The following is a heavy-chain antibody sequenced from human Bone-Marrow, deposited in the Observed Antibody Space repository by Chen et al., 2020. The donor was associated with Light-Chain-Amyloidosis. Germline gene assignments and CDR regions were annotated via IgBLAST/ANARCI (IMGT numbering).Heavy chain of an antibody. CDR2: ISSNRGSI. D-gene: IGHD1-1*01. Sequence: EVQLVESGGGLLQPGRSLRLSCSASGFTFNDYAMYWVRQVPGKGLEWVSGISSNRGSIGYADSVKGRFSISRDNAKNYLHLQMNSLRPEDTALYYCVKSLIPSRYLYHYYMDVWGKGTTVIVSS. CDR1: GFTFNDYA. CDR3: VKSLIPSRYLYHYYMDV. J-gene: IGHJ6*03. V-gene: IGHV3-9*01.